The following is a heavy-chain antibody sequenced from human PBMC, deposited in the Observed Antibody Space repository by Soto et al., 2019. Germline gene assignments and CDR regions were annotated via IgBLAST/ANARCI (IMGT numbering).Heavy chain of an antibody. CDR1: GFTFSNYW. D-gene: IGHD6-19*01. Sequence: GGSLRLSCAASGFTFSNYWMHWVRQGPGKGLVWVSRINSDGSTTSHADSVKGRFTISRDNAKNTLYLQMNSLRAEDTAVYYCARLPGYSTGWTPFDFWGQGTQVTVSS. CDR2: INSDGSTT. CDR3: ARLPGYSTGWTPFDF. J-gene: IGHJ4*02. V-gene: IGHV3-74*01.